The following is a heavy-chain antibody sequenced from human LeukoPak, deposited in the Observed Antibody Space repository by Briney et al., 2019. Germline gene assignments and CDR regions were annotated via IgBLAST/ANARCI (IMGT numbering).Heavy chain of an antibody. CDR1: GFTFSSYA. Sequence: PGGSLRLSCAASGFTFSSYAMSWVRQAPGKGLEWVSAISGSGGSTYYADPVKGRFTISRDNSKNTPYLQMNSLRAEDTAVYYCAKVYYYGSGSYYNDAFDIWGQGTMVTVSS. CDR2: ISGSGGST. D-gene: IGHD3-10*01. CDR3: AKVYYYGSGSYYNDAFDI. V-gene: IGHV3-23*01. J-gene: IGHJ3*02.